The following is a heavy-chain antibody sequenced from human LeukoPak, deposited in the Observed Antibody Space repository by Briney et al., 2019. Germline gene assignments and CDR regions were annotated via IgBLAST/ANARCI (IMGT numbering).Heavy chain of an antibody. Sequence: PGGSLRLSCAASGFTFSNYYMNWVRQAPGKGLEWFSSISSGGDYIYYADSVKGRLTISRDNANNSLYLQMNSLRAEDTAVYYCAREESGSRFDFRGQGTLVTVSS. V-gene: IGHV3-21*06. CDR2: ISSGGDYI. CDR3: AREESGSRFDF. J-gene: IGHJ4*02. CDR1: GFTFSNYY. D-gene: IGHD1-26*01.